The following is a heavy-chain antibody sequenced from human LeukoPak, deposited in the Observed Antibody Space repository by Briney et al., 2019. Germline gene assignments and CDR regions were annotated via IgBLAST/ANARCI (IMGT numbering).Heavy chain of an antibody. CDR2: IYPGDSDT. V-gene: IGHV5-51*01. CDR3: ARVEATTASRGYFQH. Sequence: GESLKISCKGSGCSFTTNWIGWVRQMPGKGLEWMGIIYPGDSDTRYSPSFQGQVTISADKSINTAHLQWISLKASDTAMYYCARVEATTASRGYFQHWGQGTLVTVSS. D-gene: IGHD4-17*01. CDR1: GCSFTTNW. J-gene: IGHJ1*01.